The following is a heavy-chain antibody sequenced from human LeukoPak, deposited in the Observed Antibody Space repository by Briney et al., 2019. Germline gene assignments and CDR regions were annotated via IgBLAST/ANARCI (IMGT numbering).Heavy chain of an antibody. CDR2: ISAYNGNT. J-gene: IGHJ6*03. D-gene: IGHD2-2*03. V-gene: IGHV1-18*01. Sequence: GASVKVSCKASGYTFTSYGISWVRQAPGQGLEWMGWISAYNGNTNYAQRLQGRVTMTTDTSTSTAYMELRSLRSDDTAVYYCARVVGYCSSTSCYDYYYYMDVWGKGTTVTVSS. CDR3: ARVVGYCSSTSCYDYYYYMDV. CDR1: GYTFTSYG.